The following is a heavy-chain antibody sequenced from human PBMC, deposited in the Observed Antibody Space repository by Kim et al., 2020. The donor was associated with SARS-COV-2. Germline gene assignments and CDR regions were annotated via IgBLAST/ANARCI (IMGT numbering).Heavy chain of an antibody. CDR2: IDPSDSYT. J-gene: IGHJ2*01. CDR1: GYSFTSYW. D-gene: IGHD3-10*01. V-gene: IGHV5-10-1*01. CDR3: ARLSQYYYGSGSYNRWYFDL. Sequence: GESLKISCKGSGYSFTSYWISWVRQMPGKGLEWMGRIDPSDSYTNYSPSFQGHVTISADKSISTAYLQWSSLKASDTAMYYCARLSQYYYGSGSYNRWYFDLWGRGTLAT.